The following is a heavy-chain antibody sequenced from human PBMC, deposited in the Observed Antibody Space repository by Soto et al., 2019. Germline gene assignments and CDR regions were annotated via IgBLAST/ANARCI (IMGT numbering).Heavy chain of an antibody. J-gene: IGHJ4*02. Sequence: GGSLRLSCAASGFTFSTYTMNWVRQAPGKGLEWVSGINAPGSPTYYAASVKGRFTVSRDNSKKMLFLQMNSLRDEDTAVYYCARDRSTAMAILWYWGQGTLVTVSS. CDR2: INAPGSPT. CDR1: GFTFSTYT. CDR3: ARDRSTAMAILWY. D-gene: IGHD5-18*01. V-gene: IGHV3-23*01.